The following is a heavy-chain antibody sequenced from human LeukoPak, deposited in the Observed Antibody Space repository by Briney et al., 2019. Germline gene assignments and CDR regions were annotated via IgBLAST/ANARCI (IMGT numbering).Heavy chain of an antibody. CDR1: GGTFSSYA. J-gene: IGHJ4*02. D-gene: IGHD3-22*01. CDR2: IIPIFGTA. CDR3: ARDNHYYDSRVDLVDY. V-gene: IGHV1-69*13. Sequence: SVKVSCKASGGTFSSYAISWVRQAPGQGLEWMGGIIPIFGTANYAQKFQGRVTITADESTSTAYMELRSLRSDDTAVYYCARDNHYYDSRVDLVDYWGQGTLVTVSS.